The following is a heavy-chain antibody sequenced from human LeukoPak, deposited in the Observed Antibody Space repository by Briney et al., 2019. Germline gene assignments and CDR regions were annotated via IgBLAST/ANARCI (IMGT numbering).Heavy chain of an antibody. Sequence: GESLKISCKGSGYSFTSYWIGWVRQMPGKGLEWMGVVYPGDPDTRYSPSFQGQVTISAGKSISTAYLQWSSLKASDTAMYYCARPHTLDRTTKYYFDYWGQGTLVTVSS. J-gene: IGHJ4*02. CDR2: VYPGDPDT. D-gene: IGHD1-14*01. CDR1: GYSFTSYW. V-gene: IGHV5-51*01. CDR3: ARPHTLDRTTKYYFDY.